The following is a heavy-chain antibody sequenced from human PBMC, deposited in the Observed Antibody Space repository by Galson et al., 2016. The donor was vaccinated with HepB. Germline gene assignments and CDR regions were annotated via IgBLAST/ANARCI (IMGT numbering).Heavy chain of an antibody. CDR1: GYTLTELS. CDR2: FDPEDGET. J-gene: IGHJ2*01. CDR3: ATHPMAPFSTPYWYFDL. Sequence: SCKVSGYTLTELSMHWVRQAPGKGLEWMGGFDPEDGETIYAQKFQGRATMTEDTSTDTAYMELRTLRSEDTAVYYCATHPMAPFSTPYWYFDLWGRGTLVTVSS. V-gene: IGHV1-24*01. D-gene: IGHD3-3*02.